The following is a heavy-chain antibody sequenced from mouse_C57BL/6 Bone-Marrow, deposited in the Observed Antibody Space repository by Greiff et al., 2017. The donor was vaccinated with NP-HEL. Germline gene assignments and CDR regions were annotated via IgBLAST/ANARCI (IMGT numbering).Heavy chain of an antibody. Sequence: VQLQQSGPELVKPGASVKMSCKASGYTFTDYNMHWVKQSHGKSLEWIGYINPNNGGTSYNQKFKGKATLTVNKSSSTAYMELRSLTSEDSAVYYCERKRLRRRGYAKDYWGQGTSVTVSA. CDR2: INPNNGGT. J-gene: IGHJ4*01. CDR1: GYTFTDYN. CDR3: ERKRLRRRGYAKDY. D-gene: IGHD2-4*01. V-gene: IGHV1-22*01.